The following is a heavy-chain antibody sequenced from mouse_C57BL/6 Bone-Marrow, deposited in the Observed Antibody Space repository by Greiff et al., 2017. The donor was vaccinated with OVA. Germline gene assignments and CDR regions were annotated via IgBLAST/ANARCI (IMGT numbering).Heavy chain of an antibody. D-gene: IGHD1-1*01. Sequence: ESGPGLVKPSQSLSLTCSVTGYSITSGYYWNWIRQFPGNKLEWMGYISYDGSNNYNPSLKNRISITRDTSKNQFFLKLNSVTTEDTATYYCARDRGYGSSLHWYFDVWGTGTTVTVSS. CDR1: GYSITSGYY. J-gene: IGHJ1*03. CDR2: ISYDGSN. CDR3: ARDRGYGSSLHWYFDV. V-gene: IGHV3-6*01.